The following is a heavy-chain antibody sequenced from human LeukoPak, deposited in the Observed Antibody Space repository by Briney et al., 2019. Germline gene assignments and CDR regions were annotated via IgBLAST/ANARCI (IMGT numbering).Heavy chain of an antibody. V-gene: IGHV4-34*01. CDR3: ARGLREYYYDTSGYYGLNF. CDR1: GGSFSGYY. CDR2: INHSGST. D-gene: IGHD3-22*01. J-gene: IGHJ4*02. Sequence: LETLSLTCAVYGGSFSGYYWSWIRQPPGKGLEWIGEINHSGSTNYNPSLKSRVTISADTSKNQFSLKLSSVTAADTAVYYCARGLREYYYDTSGYYGLNFWGQGTLVTVSS.